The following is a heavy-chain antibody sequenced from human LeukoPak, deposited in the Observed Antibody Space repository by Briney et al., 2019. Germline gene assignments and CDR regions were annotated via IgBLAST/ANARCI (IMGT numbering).Heavy chain of an antibody. V-gene: IGHV4-39*07. D-gene: IGHD2-2*01. CDR2: IYYSGST. Sequence: PSETLSLTCTVSGGSISSSCYYWGWIRQPPGKGLEWIGSIYYSGSTYYNPSLKSRVTISVDTSKNQISLKLSSVTAADTAVYYCARRTMIIVVVPAAKGVTPLVGGWFDPWGQGTLVTVSS. CDR3: ARRTMIIVVVPAAKGVTPLVGGWFDP. J-gene: IGHJ5*02. CDR1: GGSISSSCYY.